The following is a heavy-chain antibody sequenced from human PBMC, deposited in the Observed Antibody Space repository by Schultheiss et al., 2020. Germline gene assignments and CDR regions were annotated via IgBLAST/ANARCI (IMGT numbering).Heavy chain of an antibody. V-gene: IGHV3-49*03. J-gene: IGHJ5*02. Sequence: GGSLRLSCTASGFTFGDYAMSWFRQAPGKGLEWVGFIRSKAYGGTTEYAASVKGRFTISRDDSKSIAYLQMNSLKTEDTAVYYCTRDYFDWLFGPSGFDPWGQGTLVTVSS. D-gene: IGHD3-9*01. CDR3: TRDYFDWLFGPSGFDP. CDR1: GFTFGDYA. CDR2: IRSKAYGGTT.